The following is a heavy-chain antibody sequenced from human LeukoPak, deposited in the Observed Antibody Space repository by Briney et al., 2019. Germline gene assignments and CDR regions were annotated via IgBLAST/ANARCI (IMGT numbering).Heavy chain of an antibody. J-gene: IGHJ4*02. V-gene: IGHV1-2*02. CDR1: GYTFTGYY. CDR3: AREIYGSFYY. D-gene: IGHD1-26*01. CDR2: IIPNSGGT. Sequence: ASVKVSCKASGYTFTGYYMHWVRQAPGQGLEWMGWIIPNSGGTNYTQKFQGRVTMTRDTSITTAYMELRGLRSDDTAVYYCAREIYGSFYYWGQGTLVTVSS.